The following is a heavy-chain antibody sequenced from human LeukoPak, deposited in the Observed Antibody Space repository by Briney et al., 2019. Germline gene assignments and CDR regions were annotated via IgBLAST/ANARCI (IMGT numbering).Heavy chain of an antibody. CDR3: AREPQPTTVTKGLWGSSQTTMDYGMDV. D-gene: IGHD4-17*01. V-gene: IGHV3-74*01. J-gene: IGHJ6*02. CDR2: INSDGSTT. CDR1: GFTFNSYW. Sequence: AGSLLLSCTASGFTFNSYWMHWVRQAPGKGLVWVSRINSDGSTTSYADSVKGRFTISRDNAKNTLYLQMNSLRAEDTAVYYCAREPQPTTVTKGLWGSSQTTMDYGMDVWGQGTTVTVSS.